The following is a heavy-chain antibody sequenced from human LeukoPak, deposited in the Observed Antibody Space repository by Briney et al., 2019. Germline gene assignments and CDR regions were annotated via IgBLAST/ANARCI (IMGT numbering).Heavy chain of an antibody. D-gene: IGHD2-21*01. CDR2: INPNNGDT. CDR3: ASYPRSIPTPPFDY. J-gene: IGHJ4*02. V-gene: IGHV1-2*02. Sequence: EASVKVSCKASGYTFTAQYMHWVRQATGQGLEWMGWINPNNGDTKYAQSFLGRVTMTRDTSTTTAYMELSSLRSDDTAVYFCASYPRSIPTPPFDYWGQGTLVTVSS. CDR1: GYTFTAQY.